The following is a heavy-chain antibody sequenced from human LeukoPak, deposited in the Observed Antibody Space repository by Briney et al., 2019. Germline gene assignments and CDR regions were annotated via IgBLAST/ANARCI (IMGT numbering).Heavy chain of an antibody. CDR1: GGTFSSYA. V-gene: IGHV1-69*05. D-gene: IGHD3-16*01. Sequence: ASVKVSCKASGGTFSSYAISWVRQAPGQGLEWMGGIIPIFGTANYAQKFQGRVTITTDESTSTAYMELSSLRSEDTAVYYCARLGEATTDFDYWGQGTLVTVSS. CDR3: ARLGEATTDFDY. CDR2: IIPIFGTA. J-gene: IGHJ4*02.